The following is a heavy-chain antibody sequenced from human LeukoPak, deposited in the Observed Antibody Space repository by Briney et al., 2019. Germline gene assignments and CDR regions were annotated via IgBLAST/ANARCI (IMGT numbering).Heavy chain of an antibody. CDR3: AKGTYYDSSGYRYYFYYMDV. CDR2: MSGGGNT. J-gene: IGHJ6*03. Sequence: GGSLRLSCATSGFTFSDYAMSWVRQTPGKRLEWVSSMSGGGNTYYADSVKGRFTITRDNSKSTLYLQMNSLRAEDTAVYYCAKGTYYDSSGYRYYFYYMDVWGKGTTVTVSS. D-gene: IGHD3-22*01. CDR1: GFTFSDYA. V-gene: IGHV3-23*01.